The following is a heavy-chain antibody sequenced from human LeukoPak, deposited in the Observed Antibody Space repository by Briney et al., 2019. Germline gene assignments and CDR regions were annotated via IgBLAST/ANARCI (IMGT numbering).Heavy chain of an antibody. CDR3: ARTATVVTPYFDY. D-gene: IGHD4-23*01. CDR1: GGSISSYY. J-gene: IGHJ4*02. V-gene: IGHV4-59*12. Sequence: SETPSLTCTVSGGSISSYYWSWIRQPPGKGLEWIGYIYYSGSTNYNPSLKSRVTISVDTSKNQFSLKLSSVTAADTAVYYCARTATVVTPYFDYWGQGTLVTVSS. CDR2: IYYSGST.